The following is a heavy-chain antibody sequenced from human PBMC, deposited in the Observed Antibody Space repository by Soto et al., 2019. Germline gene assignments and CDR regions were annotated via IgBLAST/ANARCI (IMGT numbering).Heavy chain of an antibody. V-gene: IGHV3-33*01. CDR2: IWYYVSNK. J-gene: IGHJ4*02. D-gene: IGHD3-22*01. CDR3: ARDIDSSGYPAY. Sequence: GGSRRLSCAASGFTFSSYGIHWVRHAPGKGLEWVAVIWYYVSNKDYGDSVKGRFTLSRDNYKHTLYLQMNSLRAEDTAVYYCARDIDSSGYPAYWGKGTMVTGSS. CDR1: GFTFSSYG.